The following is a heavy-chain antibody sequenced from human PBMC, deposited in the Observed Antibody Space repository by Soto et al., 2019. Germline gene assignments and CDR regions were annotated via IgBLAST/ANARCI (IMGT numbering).Heavy chain of an antibody. V-gene: IGHV1-8*01. J-gene: IGHJ4*02. CDR3: ARGFRNAYSSSWYSFY. CDR1: GYTFTSYD. Sequence: QVQLVQSGAEVKKPGASVKVSCKASGYTFTSYDINWVRQATGQGLEWMGWMNPNSGNTGYAQKFQGRVTMTRNTSISTAYMGLSSLRSEDTAVYYCARGFRNAYSSSWYSFYWGQGTLVTVSS. CDR2: MNPNSGNT. D-gene: IGHD6-13*01.